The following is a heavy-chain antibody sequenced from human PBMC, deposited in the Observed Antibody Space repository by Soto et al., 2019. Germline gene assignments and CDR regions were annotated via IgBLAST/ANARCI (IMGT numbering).Heavy chain of an antibody. J-gene: IGHJ6*02. CDR2: IYYSGST. CDR1: GGSISSTFYY. Sequence: SETLSLTCTVSGGSISSTFYYWVWIRQPPGKGLEWIGSIYYSGSTSYNPSHNPSLKCRLTMSVDTSNIQFSLKLSSVTAADAAVYYCARHGRYTMIAQLRHYAMDVWGQGATVTVSS. D-gene: IGHD3-22*01. CDR3: ARHGRYTMIAQLRHYAMDV. V-gene: IGHV4-39*01.